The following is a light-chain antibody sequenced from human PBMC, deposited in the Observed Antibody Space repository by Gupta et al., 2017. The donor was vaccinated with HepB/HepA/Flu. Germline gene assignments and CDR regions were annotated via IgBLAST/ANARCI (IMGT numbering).Light chain of an antibody. V-gene: IGKV3-15*01. Sequence: EIVMTQSPATLSVSPGERATLSCRASQSIDSNLAWYQQTPGQIPRLLIYGASTSATGVPARFSGSGSGTEFTLTISSLQSEDVAVYYCLQSKNWPRLTCGGGTKVEIK. CDR3: LQSKNWPRLT. CDR2: GAS. CDR1: QSIDSN. J-gene: IGKJ4*01.